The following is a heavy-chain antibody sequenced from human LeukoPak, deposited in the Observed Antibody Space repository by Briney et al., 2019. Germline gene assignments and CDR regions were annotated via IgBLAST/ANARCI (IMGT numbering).Heavy chain of an antibody. CDR3: AKEEGDYSNYEDYYYYYMDV. D-gene: IGHD4-11*01. V-gene: IGHV3-23*01. CDR1: GFTFSTYW. CDR2: ISGSGGST. J-gene: IGHJ6*03. Sequence: GGSLRLSCAASGFTFSTYWMSWVRQAPGRGLEWVSAISGSGGSTYYADSVKGRFTISRDNSKNTLYLQMNSLRAEDTAVYYCAKEEGDYSNYEDYYYYYMDVWGKGTTVTVSS.